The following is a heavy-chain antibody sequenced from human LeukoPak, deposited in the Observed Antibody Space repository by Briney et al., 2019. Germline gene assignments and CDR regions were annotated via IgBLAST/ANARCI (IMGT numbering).Heavy chain of an antibody. CDR1: GGSFSGYY. D-gene: IGHD2-2*01. CDR3: ARGDYCSGTSCYAQVGWFDP. V-gene: IGHV4-34*01. J-gene: IGHJ5*02. Sequence: SETLSLTCAVYGGSFSGYYWSWIRQPPGKGLEWIGEINHSGSTNYNPSLKSRVTISVDTSKNQFSLKLSFVTAADTAVYYCARGDYCSGTSCYAQVGWFDPWGQGTLVTVSS. CDR2: INHSGST.